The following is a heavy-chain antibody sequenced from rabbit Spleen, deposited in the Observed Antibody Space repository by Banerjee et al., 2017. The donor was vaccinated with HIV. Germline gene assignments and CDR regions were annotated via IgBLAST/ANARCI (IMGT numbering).Heavy chain of an antibody. Sequence: QEQLVESGGGLVQPEGSLTLTCTASGFSFSSSYWISWVRQAPGKGLEWIGFINTGSGGTWYASWAKGRFTISKTSSTTVTLQLNSLTAADTATYFCERSATWAYFGLWGPGTLVTVS. J-gene: IGHJ6*01. D-gene: IGHD6-1*01. CDR2: INTGSGGT. CDR1: GFSFSSSYW. V-gene: IGHV1S45*01. CDR3: ERSATWAYFGL.